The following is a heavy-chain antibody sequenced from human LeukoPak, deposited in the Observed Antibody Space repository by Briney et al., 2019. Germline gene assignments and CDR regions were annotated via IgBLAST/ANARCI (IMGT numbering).Heavy chain of an antibody. D-gene: IGHD3-10*01. Sequence: ASVTVSCMASGYTFTGYYMHWVRQAPGQGLEWMGWINPNSGGTNYAQTCQGRVTMTRDTSISTAYMELSRLRSDDTAVYYCAGYMVWGFYGMDVWGQGTTVTVSS. V-gene: IGHV1-2*02. CDR1: GYTFTGYY. J-gene: IGHJ6*02. CDR2: INPNSGGT. CDR3: AGYMVWGFYGMDV.